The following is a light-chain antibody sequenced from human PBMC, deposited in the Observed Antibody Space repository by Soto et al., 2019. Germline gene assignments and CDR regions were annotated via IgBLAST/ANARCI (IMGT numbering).Light chain of an antibody. Sequence: QSALTQPASVSGSLGQWITISCTGTSSDVGGYNYVSWYQHHPGKAPKLIIYQVYSRPSGVSNRFSGSKFGNTASLTISGLQAEDEADYYCSSYTRTTTFVVFGGGTKVTV. CDR3: SSYTRTTTFVV. CDR1: SSDVGGYNY. J-gene: IGLJ3*02. V-gene: IGLV2-14*01. CDR2: QVY.